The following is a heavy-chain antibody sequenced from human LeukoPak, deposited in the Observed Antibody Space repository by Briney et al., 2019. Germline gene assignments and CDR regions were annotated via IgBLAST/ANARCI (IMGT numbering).Heavy chain of an antibody. D-gene: IGHD4-17*01. CDR3: ARPDYGDYYYFDY. CDR1: GGSISSYY. Sequence: SETLSLTCTVSGGSISSYYWNWIRQPPGKGLEWIGYIYYSGSTNYNPSLKSRVTISVDTSKNQFSLKLSSVTAADTAVYYCARPDYGDYYYFDYWGQGTLVTVSS. CDR2: IYYSGST. J-gene: IGHJ4*02. V-gene: IGHV4-59*12.